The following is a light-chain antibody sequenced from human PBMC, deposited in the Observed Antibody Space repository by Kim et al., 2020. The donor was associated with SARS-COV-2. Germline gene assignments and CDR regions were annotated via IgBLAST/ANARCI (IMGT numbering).Light chain of an antibody. CDR3: QQNAGPPLT. J-gene: IGKJ4*01. CDR1: QSVIATY. V-gene: IGKV3-20*01. Sequence: PGERATLSCRASQSVIATYLAWYQQKPGQAPRLLIYGAFSRATGIPDRFSGRGSGTDFTLTISRLEPVDFAVYYCQQNAGPPLTFRGGTKV. CDR2: GAF.